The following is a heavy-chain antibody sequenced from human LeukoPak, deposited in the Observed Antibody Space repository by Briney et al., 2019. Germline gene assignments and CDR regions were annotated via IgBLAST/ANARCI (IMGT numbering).Heavy chain of an antibody. J-gene: IGHJ3*02. Sequence: PSETLSLTCTVSGGSISSSSYYWGWIRQPPGKGLEWIGSIYYSGSTYYNPSLKSRVTISVDTSKNQFSLKLSSVTAADTAVYYCARDFTGDGDVFDIWGQGTMVTVSS. CDR1: GGSISSSSYY. D-gene: IGHD3-16*01. CDR3: ARDFTGDGDVFDI. CDR2: IYYSGST. V-gene: IGHV4-39*07.